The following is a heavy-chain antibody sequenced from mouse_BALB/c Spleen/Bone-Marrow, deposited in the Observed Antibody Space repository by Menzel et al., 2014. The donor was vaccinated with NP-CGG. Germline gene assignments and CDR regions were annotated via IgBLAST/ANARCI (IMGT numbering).Heavy chain of an antibody. V-gene: IGHV5-17*02. CDR2: ISSGSSTI. D-gene: IGHD4-1*01. Sequence: EVQLQESGGGLLQPGGSRKLSCAASGFTFSSFGTHWVRQAPEKGLEWVAYISSGSSTIFYADTVKGRFTVSRDNPKNTLFLQMTSLRSEDTAMYFCARGGNWDDFDSWGQGTTLTVSS. CDR1: GFTFSSFG. CDR3: ARGGNWDDFDS. J-gene: IGHJ2*01.